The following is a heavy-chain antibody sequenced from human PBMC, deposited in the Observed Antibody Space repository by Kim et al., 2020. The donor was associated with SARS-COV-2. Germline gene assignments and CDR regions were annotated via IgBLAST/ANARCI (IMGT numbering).Heavy chain of an antibody. CDR1: GLNFADYA. CDR3: TRGPYYYDSAAYYHDY. D-gene: IGHD3-22*01. J-gene: IGHJ4*02. CDR2: IRSKRYDETT. Sequence: GGSLRLSCTTSGLNFADYAMSWFRQAPGKGLEWVAFIRSKRYDETTEYAASVKGRFIISRDDSKRIAYLQMNGLKTEDTAVYYCTRGPYYYDSAAYYHDYWGQGTLVTVSS. V-gene: IGHV3-49*03.